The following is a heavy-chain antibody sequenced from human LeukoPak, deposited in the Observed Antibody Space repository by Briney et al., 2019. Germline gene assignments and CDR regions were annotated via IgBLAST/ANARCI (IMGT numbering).Heavy chain of an antibody. CDR3: ARVGYSGFLLY. Sequence: IPSETLSLTCTVSGGSISSYYWSWIRQPPGKGLEWIGYIYYSGSTNYNPSLKSRVTISVDTSKNQFSLNLSSVTAADTAVYHCARVGYSGFLLYWGQGTLVTVSS. J-gene: IGHJ4*02. D-gene: IGHD3-10*01. V-gene: IGHV4-59*01. CDR1: GGSISSYY. CDR2: IYYSGST.